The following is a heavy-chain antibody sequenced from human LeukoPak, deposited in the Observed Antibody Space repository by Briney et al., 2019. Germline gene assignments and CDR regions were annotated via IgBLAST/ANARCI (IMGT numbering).Heavy chain of an antibody. CDR1: GFTFSSYG. J-gene: IGHJ4*02. CDR3: AKDYSSGWSPPGY. CDR2: ISYDGSNK. Sequence: GRSLRLPCAASGFTFSSYGMHWVRQAPGKGLEWVAVISYDGSNKYYADSVKGRFTISRDNSKNTLYLQMNSLRAEDTAVYYCAKDYSSGWSPPGYWGQGTLVTVSS. V-gene: IGHV3-30*18. D-gene: IGHD6-19*01.